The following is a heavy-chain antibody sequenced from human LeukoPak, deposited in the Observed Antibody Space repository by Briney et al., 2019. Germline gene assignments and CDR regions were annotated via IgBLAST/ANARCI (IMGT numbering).Heavy chain of an antibody. CDR2: IYHSGST. V-gene: IGHV4-4*02. CDR1: GGSISSSNW. CDR3: ARGGQQLFRSPTWFDP. Sequence: SETLSLTCAVSGGSISSSNWWNWVRQPPGKGLEWIGEIYHSGSTNYNPSLKSRVTISVDKSKSQFSLKLSSVTAADTAVYYCARGGQQLFRSPTWFDPWGQGTLVTVSS. D-gene: IGHD6-13*01. J-gene: IGHJ5*02.